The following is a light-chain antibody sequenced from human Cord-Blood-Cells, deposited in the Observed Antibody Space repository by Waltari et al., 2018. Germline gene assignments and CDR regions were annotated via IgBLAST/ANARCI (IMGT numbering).Light chain of an antibody. CDR1: QGISSY. CDR3: QQYYSYPWT. J-gene: IGKJ1*01. V-gene: IGKV1-8*01. CDR2: AAS. Sequence: AIRMTQSPSSLSASTGDRVTITCRASQGISSYLAWYQQKPGKAPKLLIYAASSLQSGVPSRFSGSGSGTDFTLTISCLQSEDFATDYFQQYYSYPWTFGQGTKVEIK.